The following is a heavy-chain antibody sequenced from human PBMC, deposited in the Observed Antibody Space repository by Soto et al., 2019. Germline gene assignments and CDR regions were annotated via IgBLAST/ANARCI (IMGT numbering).Heavy chain of an antibody. CDR3: ARDRPPDF. CDR1: GYTFTAYY. V-gene: IGHV1-46*01. J-gene: IGHJ4*02. CDR2: INPSSGNT. Sequence: QVQLVQSGAEVKKPGASVKVSCKASGYTFTAYYMHWVRQAPGQGLEWMGIINPSSGNTSYPQKFQGRVSMTRDTSTSTVYMDLSSLTSEDTAVYFCARDRPPDFWGQGTLVTVSS.